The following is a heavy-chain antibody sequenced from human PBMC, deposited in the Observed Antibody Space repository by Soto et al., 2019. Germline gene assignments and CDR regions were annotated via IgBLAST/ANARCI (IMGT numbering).Heavy chain of an antibody. Sequence: PGGSLRLSCGASGFTFSSYWMHWVRQAPGKGLVWVSRINSDGSSTSYADSVKGRFTISRDNAKNTLYLQMNSLRAEDTAVYYCARDVTHLYYYYYGMDVWGQGTTVTVSS. V-gene: IGHV3-74*01. D-gene: IGHD4-4*01. CDR1: GFTFSSYW. CDR2: INSDGSST. CDR3: ARDVTHLYYYYYGMDV. J-gene: IGHJ6*02.